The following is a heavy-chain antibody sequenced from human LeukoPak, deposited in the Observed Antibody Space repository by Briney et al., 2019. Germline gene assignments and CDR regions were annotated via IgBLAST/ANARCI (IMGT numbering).Heavy chain of an antibody. V-gene: IGHV3-66*01. CDR2: IYRGGST. CDR1: EFTVSSNY. CDR3: ARAPYSSLYFLDY. D-gene: IGHD6-13*01. Sequence: GGSLRLSCAASEFTVSSNYMSRARQAPGKGLEWVSAIYRGGSTYYADSVKGRFTISRDSSNNTLYLQMNSLRAEDTAVYYCARAPYSSLYFLDYWGQGTLVTVSS. J-gene: IGHJ4*02.